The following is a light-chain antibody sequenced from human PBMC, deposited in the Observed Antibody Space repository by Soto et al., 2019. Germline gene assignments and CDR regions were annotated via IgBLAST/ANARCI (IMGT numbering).Light chain of an antibody. CDR2: DNN. Sequence: QSVLTQPPSVSAAPGQKVTISCSGSSSNIGNNYVSWYQQLPGTAPKLLIYDNNKRPSGIPVRFSVSKSGTSATLGIAELQTGDEADYYCGTWDSSLSAGVFGTGTKLTVL. CDR1: SSNIGNNY. CDR3: GTWDSSLSAGV. V-gene: IGLV1-51*01. J-gene: IGLJ1*01.